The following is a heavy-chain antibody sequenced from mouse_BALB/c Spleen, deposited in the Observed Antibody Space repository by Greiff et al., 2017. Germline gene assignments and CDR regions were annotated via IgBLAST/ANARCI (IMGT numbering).Heavy chain of an antibody. J-gene: IGHJ4*01. CDR3: ARSGYDYDGDYYAMDY. V-gene: IGHV1-14*01. D-gene: IGHD2-4*01. CDR1: GYTFTSYV. CDR2: INPYNDGT. Sequence: EVQLQQSGPELVKPGASVKMSCKASGYTFTSYVMHWVKQKPGQGLEWIGYINPYNDGTKYNEKFKGKATLTSDKSSSTAYMELSSLTSEDSAVYYCARSGYDYDGDYYAMDYWGQGTAVTGAS.